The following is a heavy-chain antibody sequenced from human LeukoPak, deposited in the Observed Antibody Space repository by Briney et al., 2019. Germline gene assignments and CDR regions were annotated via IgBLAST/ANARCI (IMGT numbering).Heavy chain of an antibody. CDR1: GYSFTSYW. CDR3: ARHLPRYYYEGIDY. CDR2: IYPGDSGT. D-gene: IGHD3-22*01. V-gene: IGHV5-51*01. Sequence: AESLKISCKGSGYSFTSYWIGWVRQMPGKGLEWMGIIYPGDSGTRYSPSFQGQVTISADKSISTAYLQWCSLKASDTAMYYCARHLPRYYYEGIDYWGQGTLVTVSS. J-gene: IGHJ4*02.